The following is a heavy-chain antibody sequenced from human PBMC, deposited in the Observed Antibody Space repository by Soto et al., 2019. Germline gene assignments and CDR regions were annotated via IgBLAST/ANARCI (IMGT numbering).Heavy chain of an antibody. J-gene: IGHJ5*02. CDR3: ARVVPGAEAWFGP. CDR1: GYTFSNYG. D-gene: IGHD2-2*01. Sequence: ASVKVSCKTPGYTFSNYGITWVRQAPGQPLEWLGWISLYSDGTNYAQKFQGRVSMTTDTSTTTAYMELRSLRPDDTAVYYCARVVPGAEAWFGPWGQGTLVTVSS. CDR2: ISLYSDGT. V-gene: IGHV1-18*01.